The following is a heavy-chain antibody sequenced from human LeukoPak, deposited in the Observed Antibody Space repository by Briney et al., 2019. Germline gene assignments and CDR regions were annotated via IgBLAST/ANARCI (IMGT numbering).Heavy chain of an antibody. CDR1: GFTFSSYS. V-gene: IGHV3-21*01. J-gene: IGHJ4*02. Sequence: GGSLRLSCAASGFTFSSYSMNWVRQAPGKGLEWVSSISTSSSYIYYADSVKGRFTISRDNSKNTLYLQMNSLRAEDTAVYYCAKSHGYSYGFDYWGQGTLVTVSS. CDR2: ISTSSSYI. D-gene: IGHD5-18*01. CDR3: AKSHGYSYGFDY.